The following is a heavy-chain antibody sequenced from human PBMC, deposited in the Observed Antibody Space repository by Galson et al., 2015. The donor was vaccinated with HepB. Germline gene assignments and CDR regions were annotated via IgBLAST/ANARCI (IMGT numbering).Heavy chain of an antibody. CDR3: ARGRFYRQELSPNGMDV. CDR1: GFTFSSYT. V-gene: IGHV3-30*04. CDR2: ISYDGSNK. D-gene: IGHD6-13*01. J-gene: IGHJ6*02. Sequence: SLRLSCAASGFTFSSYTMHWVRQAPGKGLEWVAVISYDGSNKYYADSVKGRFTISRDNYKNTLFLQMNSLRAEDTAVYYCARGRFYRQELSPNGMDVWGQGTTVTVSS.